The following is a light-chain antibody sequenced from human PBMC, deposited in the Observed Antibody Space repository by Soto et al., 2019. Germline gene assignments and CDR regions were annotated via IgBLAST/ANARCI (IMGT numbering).Light chain of an antibody. CDR2: QDT. J-gene: IGLJ3*02. CDR1: KLGSKY. V-gene: IGLV3-1*01. CDR3: QAWDSSTWV. Sequence: SYELIQPPSLSVSPGQTASITCSGDKLGSKYACWYQQKPGQSPVLVIYQDTKRPSGIPERFSSSNSGNTATLTISGTQAMDEADYYCQAWDSSTWVFGGGTKLTVL.